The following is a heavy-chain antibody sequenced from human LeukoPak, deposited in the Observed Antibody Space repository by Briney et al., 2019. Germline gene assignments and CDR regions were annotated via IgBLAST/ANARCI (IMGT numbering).Heavy chain of an antibody. CDR3: ASRPPDYGDYVWFDP. Sequence: PSETLSLTCTVSGGSISSGGYYWGWIRQPPGKGLEWIGSIYYSGSTYYNPSLKSRVTISVDTSKNQFSLKLSSVTAADTAVYYCASRPPDYGDYVWFDPWGQGTLVTVSS. D-gene: IGHD4-17*01. CDR1: GGSISSGGYY. CDR2: IYYSGST. V-gene: IGHV4-39*07. J-gene: IGHJ5*02.